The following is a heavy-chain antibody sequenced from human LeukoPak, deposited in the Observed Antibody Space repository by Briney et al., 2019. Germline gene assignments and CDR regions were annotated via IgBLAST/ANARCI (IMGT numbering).Heavy chain of an antibody. D-gene: IGHD1-26*01. CDR2: IKQDGSEK. Sequence: GGSLRLSCAASGFTFSSYWMSWVRQAPGKGLEWVSNIKQDGSEKYYVDSVKGRFTISRDNAKNSLYLQMNSLRAEDTAVYYCARRRYSGSSQHFDYWGQGTLVTVSS. J-gene: IGHJ4*02. CDR3: ARRRYSGSSQHFDY. V-gene: IGHV3-7*01. CDR1: GFTFSSYW.